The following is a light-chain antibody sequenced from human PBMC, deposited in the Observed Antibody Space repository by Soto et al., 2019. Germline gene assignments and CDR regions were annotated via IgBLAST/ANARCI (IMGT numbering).Light chain of an antibody. Sequence: DIQMAQSPSTLSASVGDRVTITCRASQSISRWLAWYQQKPGKPPRLLIYDVSILESGVPSRFSGSGSGTEFTLSISSLQPDDFATYDCQQYTSSSPYTFGQGTKLDI. CDR3: QQYTSSSPYT. J-gene: IGKJ2*01. V-gene: IGKV1-5*01. CDR1: QSISRW. CDR2: DVS.